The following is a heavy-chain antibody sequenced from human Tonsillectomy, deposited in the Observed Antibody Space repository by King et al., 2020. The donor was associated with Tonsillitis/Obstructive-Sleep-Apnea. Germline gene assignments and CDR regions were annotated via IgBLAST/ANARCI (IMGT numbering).Heavy chain of an antibody. CDR2: INHSGST. J-gene: IGHJ5*02. V-gene: IGHV4-34*01. CDR1: GGSFSGYY. Sequence: VQLQQWGAGLLKPSETLSLTCAVYGGSFSGYYWSWIRQPPGKGLEWIGEINHSGSTNYNPSLKSRVTISVDTSKNQFSLKLSSVTAADTAVYYCAPLGYLSSTRCKPNPLGWFGPWGPGTLVTVSS. CDR3: APLGYLSSTRCKPNPLGWFGP. D-gene: IGHD2-2*01.